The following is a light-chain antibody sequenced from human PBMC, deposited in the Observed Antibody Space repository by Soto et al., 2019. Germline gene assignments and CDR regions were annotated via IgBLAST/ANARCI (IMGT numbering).Light chain of an antibody. Sequence: QSALTQPASVSGSPVQSITISCTGTSSDVCGYNYVSWYQQHPGKAPELMIYDVSNRPSGVSNSFYGSKSGNTASLTISGLQAEDEEDYYCSPYTSSSTVVFGGGTQLTVL. J-gene: IGLJ7*01. CDR2: DVS. CDR3: SPYTSSSTVV. V-gene: IGLV2-14*01. CDR1: SSDVCGYNY.